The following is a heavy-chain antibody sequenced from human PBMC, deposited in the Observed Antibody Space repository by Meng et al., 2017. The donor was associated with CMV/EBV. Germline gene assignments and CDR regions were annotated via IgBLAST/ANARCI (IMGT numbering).Heavy chain of an antibody. V-gene: IGHV1-18*01. CDR3: SRVAYYDFWSGYLPLYYYSSGIDL. CDR1: GYTFTSYG. Sequence: ASVKVSCKASGYTFTSYGISWVRQAPGQGLEWMGWISAYNGNTNYAQKLQGRVTMTTDASTSTAYMELRSLRSDDTAVYYCSRVAYYDFWSGYLPLYYYSSGIDLCCHVTTVPVSS. D-gene: IGHD3-3*01. J-gene: IGHJ6*02. CDR2: ISAYNGNT.